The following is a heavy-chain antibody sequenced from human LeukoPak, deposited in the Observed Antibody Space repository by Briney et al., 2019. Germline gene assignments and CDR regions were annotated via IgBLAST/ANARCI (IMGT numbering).Heavy chain of an antibody. CDR2: IGSSGVNT. CDR3: VKDRPTWPIDY. J-gene: IGHJ4*02. CDR1: GFTFTSYS. D-gene: IGHD5-12*01. Sequence: PGGSLRLSCAASGFTFTSYSMSWVRQAPGKGLEWVSSIGSSGVNTYYADSVKGRFTISRDNSKNTLYLQMDSLRDEDTAAYYCVKDRPTWPIDYWGQGTLVTVSS. V-gene: IGHV3-23*01.